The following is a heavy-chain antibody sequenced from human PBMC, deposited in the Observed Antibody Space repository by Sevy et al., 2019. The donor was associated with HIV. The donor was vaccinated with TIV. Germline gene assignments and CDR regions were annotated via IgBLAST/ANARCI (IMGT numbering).Heavy chain of an antibody. D-gene: IGHD2-21*01. V-gene: IGHV3-13*01. CDR3: ARVLRGGEDIFQYYGMDV. CDR2: IGAAGDT. Sequence: GGSLRLSCEASGFTFSSFDMHWVRQATGKGLEWISTIGAAGDTYYLGSVKGRFTISSENAKNSVYLQMISLMARDTALCYCARVLRGGEDIFQYYGMDVWGRGTTVTVSS. CDR1: GFTFSSFD. J-gene: IGHJ6*02.